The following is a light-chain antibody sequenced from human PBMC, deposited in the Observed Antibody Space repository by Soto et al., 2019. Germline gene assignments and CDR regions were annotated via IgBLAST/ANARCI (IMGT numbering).Light chain of an antibody. J-gene: IGKJ1*01. V-gene: IGKV3-15*01. CDR1: QSVSSN. Sequence: EIVMTQSPATLSVSPGERATLSCRASQSVSSNLAWYKQKPGQAPRILIYGASTRATGVPARFSGSGSGTEFTLTISSLQSEDFAVYYCQQYNNWPWTFGQGTKVEIK. CDR3: QQYNNWPWT. CDR2: GAS.